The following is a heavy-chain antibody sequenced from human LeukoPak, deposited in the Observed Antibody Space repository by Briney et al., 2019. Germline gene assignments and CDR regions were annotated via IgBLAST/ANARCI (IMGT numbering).Heavy chain of an antibody. J-gene: IGHJ4*02. V-gene: IGHV4-38-2*02. CDR1: GYSISSGYY. Sequence: SETLSLTCSVSGYSISSGYYWGWIRQPPGKGLGWIGSIYQSGSTYYNPSLKSRVTISVDTSRNQFSLKLSSATAADTAVYYCARLAWGRLDYWGQGTLVTVSS. CDR2: IYQSGST. D-gene: IGHD7-27*01. CDR3: ARLAWGRLDY.